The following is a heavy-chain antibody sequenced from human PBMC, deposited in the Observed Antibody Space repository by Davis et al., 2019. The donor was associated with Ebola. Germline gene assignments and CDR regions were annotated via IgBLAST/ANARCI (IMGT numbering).Heavy chain of an antibody. CDR2: IIPILGIA. CDR3: ARDFFRIAVAGHYYYYGMDV. CDR1: GGTFSSYA. J-gene: IGHJ6*02. Sequence: SVKVSCKASGGTFSSYAISWVRQAPGQGLEWMGRIIPILGIANYAQKFQGRVTITADKSTSTAYMELSSLRSEDTAVYYCARDFFRIAVAGHYYYYGMDVWGQGTTVTVSS. V-gene: IGHV1-69*04. D-gene: IGHD6-19*01.